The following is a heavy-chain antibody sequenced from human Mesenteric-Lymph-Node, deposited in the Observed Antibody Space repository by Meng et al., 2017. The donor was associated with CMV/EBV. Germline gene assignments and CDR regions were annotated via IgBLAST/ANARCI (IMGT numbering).Heavy chain of an antibody. J-gene: IGHJ5*02. CDR3: AGGIAAAGSRWFDP. Sequence: QVQLVHSGAEVKKPGSPVKVSCKASGGTFSSYTISWVRQAPGQGLEWMGRIIPILGIANYAQKFQGRVTITADKSTSTAYMELSSLRSEDTAVYYCAGGIAAAGSRWFDPWGQGTLVTVSS. V-gene: IGHV1-69*02. D-gene: IGHD6-13*01. CDR2: IIPILGIA. CDR1: GGTFSSYT.